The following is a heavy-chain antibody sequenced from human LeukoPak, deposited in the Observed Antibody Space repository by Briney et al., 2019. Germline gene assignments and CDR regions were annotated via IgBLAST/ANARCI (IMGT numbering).Heavy chain of an antibody. CDR1: GGSISSFF. V-gene: IGHV4-59*01. J-gene: IGHJ4*02. D-gene: IGHD3-9*01. CDR2: VHSSGST. CDR3: ARLAPGNYDILTGDPKVVFDY. Sequence: SETLSLTRTVSGGSISSFFWSWIRQPPGKGLDWNGYVHSSGSTKYNPSLKSRLIISVDMSKNQFSLKLRSVSVADTAVYYCARLAPGNYDILTGDPKVVFDYWGQGALLTVSS.